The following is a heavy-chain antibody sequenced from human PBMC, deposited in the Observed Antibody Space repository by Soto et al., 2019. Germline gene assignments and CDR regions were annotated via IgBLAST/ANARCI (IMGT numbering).Heavy chain of an antibody. Sequence: QVQLVQSGAEVKKPGSSVKVSCKASGGTFSSYAISWVRQAPGQGLEWMGGTIPIFGTANYAQKFQGRVTITADESTSTAYMELSSLRSEDTAVYYCARGYSSSSGLLVWFDPWGQGTLVTVSS. CDR2: TIPIFGTA. CDR1: GGTFSSYA. J-gene: IGHJ5*02. CDR3: ARGYSSSSGLLVWFDP. V-gene: IGHV1-69*01. D-gene: IGHD6-6*01.